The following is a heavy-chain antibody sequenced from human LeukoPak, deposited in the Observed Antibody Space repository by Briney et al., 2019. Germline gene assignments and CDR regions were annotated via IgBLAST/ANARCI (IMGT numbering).Heavy chain of an antibody. D-gene: IGHD1-14*01. Sequence: GASVNVSCKASGGTFSSYAISWVRQAPGQGLEWMGGVIPIFGTANYAQKFQGRVTITADESTSTAYMELSSLRSEDTAVYYCASERTRTGTTINWFDPWGQGTLVTVSS. CDR3: ASERTRTGTTINWFDP. CDR2: VIPIFGTA. CDR1: GGTFSSYA. J-gene: IGHJ5*02. V-gene: IGHV1-69*13.